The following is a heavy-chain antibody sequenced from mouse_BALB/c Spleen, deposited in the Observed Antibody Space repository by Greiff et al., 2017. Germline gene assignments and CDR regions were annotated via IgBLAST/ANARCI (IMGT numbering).Heavy chain of an antibody. CDR1: GFTFSSYA. J-gene: IGHJ4*01. V-gene: IGHV5-9-4*01. Sequence: EVHLVESGGGLVKPGGSLKLSCAASGFTFSSYAMSWVRQSPEKRLEWVAEISSGGSYTYYPDTVTGRFTISRDNAKNTLYLEMSSLRSEDTAMYYCAREGGDVYAMDYWGQGTSVTVSS. CDR3: AREGGDVYAMDY. CDR2: ISSGGSYT.